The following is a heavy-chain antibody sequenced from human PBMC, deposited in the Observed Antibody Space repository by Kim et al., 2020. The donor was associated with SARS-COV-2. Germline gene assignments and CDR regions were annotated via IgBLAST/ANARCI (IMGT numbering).Heavy chain of an antibody. V-gene: IGHV1-18*01. CDR1: GYTFTSYG. D-gene: IGHD3-22*01. J-gene: IGHJ4*02. CDR2: ISAYNGNT. Sequence: ASVKVSCKASGYTFTSYGISWVRQAPGQGLEWMGWISAYNGNTNYAQKLQGRVTMTTDTSTSTAYMELRSLRSDDTAVYYCARGAYYYDSSGYLDYWGQGALVTVSS. CDR3: ARGAYYYDSSGYLDY.